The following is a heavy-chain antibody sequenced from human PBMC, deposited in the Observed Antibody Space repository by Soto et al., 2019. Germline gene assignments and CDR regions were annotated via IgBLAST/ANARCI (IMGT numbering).Heavy chain of an antibody. J-gene: IGHJ4*02. CDR2: ISGSGGTT. CDR3: VTRVGSGWSRRYFFDY. V-gene: IGHV3-23*01. CDR1: GFTFSSYA. Sequence: GGSLRLSCAASGFTFSSYAMNWVRQAPGKGLEWVSGISGSGGTTHSADSVKGPFIISRDNSGNTLYLQMNSLRAEDTAVYYCVTRVGSGWSRRYFFDYWGPGIRVTVSS. D-gene: IGHD6-19*01.